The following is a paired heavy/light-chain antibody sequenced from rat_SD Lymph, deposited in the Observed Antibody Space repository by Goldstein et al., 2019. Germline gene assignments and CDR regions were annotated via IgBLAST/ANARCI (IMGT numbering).Light chain of an antibody. CDR2: YAS. CDR1: QGISTS. CDR3: QQSYSLPLT. Sequence: DIVLTQSPATLSVTPGESVSLSCRASQGISTSIHWYQQKSNESPRLLIKYASQSISGIPSRFSGSGSGTDFTLSINRVESEDFSVYYCQQSYSLPLTFGSGTKLEIK. V-gene: IGKV5S2*01. J-gene: IGKJ5*01.
Heavy chain of an antibody. D-gene: IGHD1-6*01. CDR2: ISYDGSST. CDR3: TRGILRITVYYFDY. J-gene: IGHJ2*01. V-gene: IGHV5-29*01. Sequence: EVQLVESGGGLVQPGRSMKLSCAASGFTFSNYGMAWVRQAPTKGLEWVATISYDGSSTYYRDSVKGRFTISRDNAKSTLYLQMNSLRSEDTATYYCTRGILRITVYYFDYWGQGVMVTVSS. CDR1: GFTFSNYG.